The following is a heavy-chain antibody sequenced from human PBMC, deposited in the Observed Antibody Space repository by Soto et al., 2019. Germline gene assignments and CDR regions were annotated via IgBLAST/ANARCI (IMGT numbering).Heavy chain of an antibody. D-gene: IGHD6-13*01. CDR2: IYHSGTT. Sequence: PSETLSLTCVFSGFSISICYYWVWIRQPPGKGLEWIVSIYHSGTTYYNPSLKSRVTISVDTSNNQFSLNLISVTAADTAIYYCARESSRDQNWFEPWGQGTLVTLSS. CDR3: ARESSRDQNWFEP. CDR1: GFSISICYY. J-gene: IGHJ5*02. V-gene: IGHV4-38-2*02.